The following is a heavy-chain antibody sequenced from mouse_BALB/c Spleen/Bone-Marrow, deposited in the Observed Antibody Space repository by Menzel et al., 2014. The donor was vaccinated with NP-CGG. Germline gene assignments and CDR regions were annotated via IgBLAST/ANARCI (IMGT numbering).Heavy chain of an antibody. CDR2: ISSGGSYT. CDR1: GFTFSNYT. J-gene: IGHJ2*01. Sequence: EVMLVESGGGLVKPGGSLKLSCAASGFTFSNYTMSWVRQTPEKRLEWVATISSGGSYTYYPDSVKGRFTISRDNAKDTLYLQMSSLKSEDTAMYYCTRDDGYYYFDYWGQGTTLTVSS. V-gene: IGHV5-6-4*01. CDR3: TRDDGYYYFDY. D-gene: IGHD2-3*01.